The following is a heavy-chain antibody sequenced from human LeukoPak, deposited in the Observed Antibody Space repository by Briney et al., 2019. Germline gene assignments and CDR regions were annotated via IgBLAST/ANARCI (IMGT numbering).Heavy chain of an antibody. Sequence: GGSLRLSCAASGFTFSNSGMNWVRQAPGKGLEWVGLIRSKTNGGGTTDYAAPVKGRFIISRDDSNNTLYLQINSLKTDDTAVYYCIARTYYDTYGMDVWGQGTTVTVSS. CDR2: IRSKTNGGGTT. CDR1: GFTFSNSG. J-gene: IGHJ6*02. D-gene: IGHD3-22*01. V-gene: IGHV3-15*07. CDR3: IARTYYDTYGMDV.